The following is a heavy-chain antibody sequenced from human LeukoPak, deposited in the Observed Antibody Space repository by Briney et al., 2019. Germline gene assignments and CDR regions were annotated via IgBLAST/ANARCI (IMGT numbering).Heavy chain of an antibody. CDR3: ARVIAVAGLDY. CDR2: IYPGDSET. CDR1: GYGSTKYW. V-gene: IGHV5-51*01. D-gene: IGHD6-19*01. Sequence: GESLKISCKASGYGSTKYWIGWVRQMPGKGLEWMGLIYPGDSETRYSPSFQGQVTISADKSINTAYLQWNSLKASDTAMYYCARVIAVAGLDYWGQGTLVTVSS. J-gene: IGHJ4*02.